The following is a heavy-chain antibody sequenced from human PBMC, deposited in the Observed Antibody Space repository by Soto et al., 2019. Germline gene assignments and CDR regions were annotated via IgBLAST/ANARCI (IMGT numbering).Heavy chain of an antibody. Sequence: SETLSLTCDVSDESVTSPGNYWNWIRQRPDAGLEWIGYISSGGSPFYNPSLKSRVVISLDTSKNVISLTLRSVTAADTAVYYCTLNHCAGGGCYDRDYWGRGTRVTVSS. CDR2: ISSGGSP. CDR3: TLNHCAGGGCYDRDY. V-gene: IGHV4-31*11. CDR1: DESVTSPGNY. J-gene: IGHJ1*01. D-gene: IGHD2-15*01.